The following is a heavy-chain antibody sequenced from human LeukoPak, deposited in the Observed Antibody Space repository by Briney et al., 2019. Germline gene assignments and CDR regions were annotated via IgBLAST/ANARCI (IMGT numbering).Heavy chain of an antibody. CDR1: GFTFSTYW. CDR3: ARSTSHYYYYYMDV. CDR2: INSDGSST. J-gene: IGHJ6*03. Sequence: GGSLRLSCAASGFTFSTYWMHWVRQAPGKGLVWVSRINSDGSSTTYADSVMGRFTISRDNATNTLYLQINSLRAEDTAVYYCARSTSHYYYYYMDVWGKGTTVTVSS. V-gene: IGHV3-74*01.